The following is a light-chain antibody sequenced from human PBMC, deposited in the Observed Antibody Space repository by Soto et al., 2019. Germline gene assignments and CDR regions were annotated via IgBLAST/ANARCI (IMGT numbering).Light chain of an antibody. CDR1: SSDVGGYRY. CDR2: DVS. Sequence: QSALTQPASMSGSPGQSITISCTGTSSDVGGYRYVSWYQQHPGKAPKLIIYDVSSRPSGVSSRFSGSKSGNTASLTISGLQAEDEADYFCSSDTSSSTLVVFGGGTKLTV. CDR3: SSDTSSSTLVV. J-gene: IGLJ2*01. V-gene: IGLV2-14*03.